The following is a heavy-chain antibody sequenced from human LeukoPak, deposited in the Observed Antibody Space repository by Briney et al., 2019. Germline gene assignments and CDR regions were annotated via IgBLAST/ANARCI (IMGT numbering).Heavy chain of an antibody. V-gene: IGHV3-23*01. CDR3: ARQQHLEY. Sequence: GGSLRLSCAASGFTFSSYAMSWVRQAPGKGLEWVSAISGSGGSTYYADSVKGRFTISRDNARNSLYLQMNSLRAEDTAVYYCARQQHLEYWGQGTLVTVSS. D-gene: IGHD6-13*01. J-gene: IGHJ4*02. CDR2: ISGSGGST. CDR1: GFTFSSYA.